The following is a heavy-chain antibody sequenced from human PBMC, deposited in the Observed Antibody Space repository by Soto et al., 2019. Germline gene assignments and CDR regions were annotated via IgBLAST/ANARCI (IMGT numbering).Heavy chain of an antibody. Sequence: EVQLVESGGGLVQPGRSLRLSCAASGFTFDNYAMHWVRQAPGKGLEWVSGISSNSGNIGYADSVKGRFTISRDNAKNSLYLQMHSLRAEDMALYYCAKGGSSSWLRDGLYIWCQGTMVTASS. CDR3: AKGGSSSWLRDGLYI. J-gene: IGHJ3*02. D-gene: IGHD2-2*01. V-gene: IGHV3-9*03. CDR1: GFTFDNYA. CDR2: ISSNSGNI.